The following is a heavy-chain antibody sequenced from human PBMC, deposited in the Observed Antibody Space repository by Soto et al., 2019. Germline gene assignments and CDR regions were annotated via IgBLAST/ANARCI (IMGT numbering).Heavy chain of an antibody. Sequence: GESLKISCQCSGYTFSNFWIAWVRQLPGKGLEYMGIIYPGDSETRYSPSFHGKVTISADRSVGTAYLQWSSLEASDSAFYFCARSPRSSPYFDYWGQGALVTVSS. D-gene: IGHD6-13*01. CDR2: IYPGDSET. CDR3: ARSPRSSPYFDY. J-gene: IGHJ4*02. V-gene: IGHV5-51*01. CDR1: GYTFSNFW.